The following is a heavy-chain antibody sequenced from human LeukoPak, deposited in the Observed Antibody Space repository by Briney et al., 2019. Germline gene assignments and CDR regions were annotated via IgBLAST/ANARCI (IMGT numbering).Heavy chain of an antibody. V-gene: IGHV3-23*01. CDR3: AQFGPGMAVGDY. Sequence: GGSLRLSCVASGFTFSSCAMSWVRQAPGKGLEWVSAISDSRTSTYYADSVKGRFTISRDNSKNTLYLQMNSLRAEDTAVYYCAQFGPGMAVGDYWGQGTLVTVSS. CDR1: GFTFSSCA. CDR2: ISDSRTST. J-gene: IGHJ4*02. D-gene: IGHD2-8*01.